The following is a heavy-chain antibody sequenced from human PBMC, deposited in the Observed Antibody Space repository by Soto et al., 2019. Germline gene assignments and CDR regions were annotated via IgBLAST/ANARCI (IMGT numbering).Heavy chain of an antibody. Sequence: PGESLKISCKGSGYTFTNYWIGWVRQMPGKGLEWMGIIYPGDSDTRYSPSFQGQVTFSVDKSISTAFLQWSSLKASDTAIHYCALQKTVIRAALTSSWFDPWGQGTLVTVSS. V-gene: IGHV5-51*01. J-gene: IGHJ5*02. CDR2: IYPGDSDT. D-gene: IGHD2-2*01. CDR1: GYTFTNYW. CDR3: ALQKTVIRAALTSSWFDP.